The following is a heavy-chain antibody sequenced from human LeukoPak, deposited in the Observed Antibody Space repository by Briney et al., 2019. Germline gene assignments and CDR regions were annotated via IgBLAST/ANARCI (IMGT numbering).Heavy chain of an antibody. D-gene: IGHD4-11*01. Sequence: GASVKVSCKTSGYSFTDYYMHWVRQAPGQGLEWMGWINPNSGGTNYAQKFQGRVTMTRDTSISTAYMELSRLRSDDTAVYYCARDHDDYSNYVQVYYYYYYMDVWGKGTTVTVSS. J-gene: IGHJ6*03. CDR1: GYSFTDYY. V-gene: IGHV1-2*02. CDR3: ARDHDDYSNYVQVYYYYYYMDV. CDR2: INPNSGGT.